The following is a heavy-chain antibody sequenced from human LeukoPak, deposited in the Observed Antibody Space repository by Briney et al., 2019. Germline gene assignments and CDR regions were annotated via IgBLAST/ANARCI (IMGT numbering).Heavy chain of an antibody. CDR2: ISSSSSTI. D-gene: IGHD3-10*01. V-gene: IGHV3-48*04. CDR3: AREVEEMVRGVRAFDI. Sequence: GGSLRLSCAASGFTFSSYSMNWVRQAPGKGLEGVSYISSSSSTIYYADSVKGRFTISRDNAKNSLYLQLNSLRAEDRAVYYCAREVEEMVRGVRAFDIWGQGTMVTVSS. CDR1: GFTFSSYS. J-gene: IGHJ3*02.